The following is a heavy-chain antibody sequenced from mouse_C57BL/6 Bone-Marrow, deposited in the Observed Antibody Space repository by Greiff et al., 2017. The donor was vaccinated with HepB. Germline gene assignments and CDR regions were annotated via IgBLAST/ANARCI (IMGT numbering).Heavy chain of an antibody. CDR2: IYPRDGST. J-gene: IGHJ2*01. V-gene: IGHV1-78*01. CDR1: GYTFTDHT. Sequence: VKLQESDAELVRPGASVKISCKVSGYTFTDHTIHWMKQRPEQGLEWIGYIYPRDGSTKYNEKFKGKATLTADKSSSTAYMQLNSLTSEDSAVYFCARRRYYGPHFDYWGQGTTLTVSS. D-gene: IGHD1-1*01. CDR3: ARRRYYGPHFDY.